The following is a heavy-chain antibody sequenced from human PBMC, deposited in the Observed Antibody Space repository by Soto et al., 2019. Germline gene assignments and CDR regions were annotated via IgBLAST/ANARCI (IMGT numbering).Heavy chain of an antibody. J-gene: IGHJ3*02. D-gene: IGHD3-10*01. CDR3: ARDSVKGMVRGVIITSGAFDI. Sequence: ASVKVSCKASGYTFTSYDINWVRQATGQGLEWMGWMNPNSANTGYAQKFQGRVTMTRNTSISTAYMELSSLRSEDTAVYYCARDSVKGMVRGVIITSGAFDIWGQGTMVTVSS. V-gene: IGHV1-8*01. CDR2: MNPNSANT. CDR1: GYTFTSYD.